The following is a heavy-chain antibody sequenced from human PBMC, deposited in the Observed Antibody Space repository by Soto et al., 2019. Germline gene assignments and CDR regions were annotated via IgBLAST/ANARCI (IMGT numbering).Heavy chain of an antibody. J-gene: IGHJ6*02. D-gene: IGHD2-2*01. CDR3: AKGDIVVVPAAPPVGYYYYGMDV. Sequence: GGSLRLSCAASGFTFSSYAMSWVRQAPGKGLEWVSAISGSGGSTYYADSVKGRFTISRDNSKNTLYLQMNSLRAEDTAVYYCAKGDIVVVPAAPPVGYYYYGMDVWGQGTTVTVSS. CDR2: ISGSGGST. CDR1: GFTFSSYA. V-gene: IGHV3-23*01.